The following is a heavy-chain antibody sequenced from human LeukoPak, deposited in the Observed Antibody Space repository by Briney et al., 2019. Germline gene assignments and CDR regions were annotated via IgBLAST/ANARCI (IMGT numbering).Heavy chain of an antibody. D-gene: IGHD6-13*01. Sequence: PGGSLRLSCAASGFTFSSYWMHWVRQAPGKGLVGVPRINSDGSSTSYADSVRGRFTISRDNSKSTLYLQMNSLRVEDTAIYYCAIREPIGYWGQGSLVTVSP. V-gene: IGHV3-74*01. CDR1: GFTFSSYW. CDR2: INSDGSST. CDR3: AIREPIGY. J-gene: IGHJ4*02.